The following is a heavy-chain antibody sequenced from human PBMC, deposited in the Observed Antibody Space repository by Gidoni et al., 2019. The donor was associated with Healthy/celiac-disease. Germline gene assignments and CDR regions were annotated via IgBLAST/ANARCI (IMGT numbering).Heavy chain of an antibody. CDR2: SYI. CDR3: ARVPDYDILTGYPANNYYYYGMDV. Sequence: SYIYYADSVKGRFTISRDNAKNSLYLQMNSLRAEDTAVYYCARVPDYDILTGYPANNYYYYGMDVWGQGTTVTVSS. J-gene: IGHJ6*02. D-gene: IGHD3-9*01. V-gene: IGHV3-21*01.